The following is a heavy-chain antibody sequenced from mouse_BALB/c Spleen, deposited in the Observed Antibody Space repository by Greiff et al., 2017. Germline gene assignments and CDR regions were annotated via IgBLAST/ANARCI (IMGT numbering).Heavy chain of an antibody. CDR2: ISSGSSTI. CDR1: GFTFSSFG. Sequence: EVKLVESGGGLVQPGGSRKLSCAASGFTFSSFGMHWVRQAPEKGLEWVAYISSGSSTIYYADTVKGRFTISRDNPKNTLFLQMTSLRSEDTAMYYCARSGGNFLFDYWGQGTTLTVSS. J-gene: IGHJ2*01. V-gene: IGHV5-17*02. CDR3: ARSGGNFLFDY. D-gene: IGHD2-1*01.